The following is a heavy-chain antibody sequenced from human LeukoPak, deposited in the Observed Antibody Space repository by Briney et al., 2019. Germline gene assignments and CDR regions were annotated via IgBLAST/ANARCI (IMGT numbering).Heavy chain of an antibody. CDR2: IIPILGIA. CDR3: ARGGDYYGSGSYYNPEYFQH. CDR1: GGTLSSYA. D-gene: IGHD3-10*01. Sequence: SVKVSCKASGGTLSSYAISWVRQAPGQGLEWMGRIIPILGIANYAQKFQGRVTITADKSTSTAYMELSSLRSEDTAVYYCARGGDYYGSGSYYNPEYFQHWGQGTLVTVSS. J-gene: IGHJ1*01. V-gene: IGHV1-69*04.